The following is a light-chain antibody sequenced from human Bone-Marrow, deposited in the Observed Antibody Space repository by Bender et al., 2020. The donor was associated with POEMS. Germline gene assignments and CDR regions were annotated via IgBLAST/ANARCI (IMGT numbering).Light chain of an antibody. J-gene: IGLJ3*02. CDR1: SSDVGSYTL. V-gene: IGLV2-23*02. CDR2: EVT. CDR3: AVWDDSLNGWV. Sequence: QSALTQPASVSGSPGQSITISCTGTSSDVGSYTLVSWYQQHPGKAPKLLIFEVTKGPPGVSDRFSGSKSGNTASLTISGLQSEDEADYYCAVWDDSLNGWVFGGGTKLTVL.